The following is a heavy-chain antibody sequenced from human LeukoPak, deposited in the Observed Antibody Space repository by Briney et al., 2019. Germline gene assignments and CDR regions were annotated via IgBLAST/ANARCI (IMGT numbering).Heavy chain of an antibody. CDR2: IYSDEST. J-gene: IGHJ4*02. CDR1: GFSVSRNY. Sequence: GGSLRLSCVASGFSVSRNYMTWVRQAPGKGLEWVSMIYSDESTFYTDSMRGRFTISRDISESTLFLQMNSLRAEDTAVYYCARGPSYSDSNGYFNFDYWGQGTLVTVSS. CDR3: ARGPSYSDSNGYFNFDY. D-gene: IGHD3-22*01. V-gene: IGHV3-53*01.